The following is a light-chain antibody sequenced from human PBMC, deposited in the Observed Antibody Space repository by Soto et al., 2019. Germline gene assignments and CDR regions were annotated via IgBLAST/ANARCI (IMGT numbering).Light chain of an antibody. CDR1: SSDVGDYNY. J-gene: IGLJ1*01. CDR2: EVN. CDR3: SSYAGSDVFV. V-gene: IGLV2-8*01. Sequence: LTQPPSASGSPGQSVTISCTGTSSDVGDYNYVSWYQQHPGKAPKLMIYEVNKRPSGVPDRFSGSKAGNTASLTVFGLQAEDEADYYCSSYAGSDVFVFGTGTKVTV.